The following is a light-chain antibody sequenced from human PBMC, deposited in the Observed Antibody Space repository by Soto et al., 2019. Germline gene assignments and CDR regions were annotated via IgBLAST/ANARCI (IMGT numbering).Light chain of an antibody. V-gene: IGKV1-5*03. Sequence: DIQMTQSPSTLSASVGDRVTITCRASQSISNWLAWYQQKPGKAPKLLIYKASNLESGVPSRFSGSGSETEFTLTISSLQPDDFATYYCQQYNSYWTFGQGTKV. CDR2: KAS. CDR3: QQYNSYWT. CDR1: QSISNW. J-gene: IGKJ1*01.